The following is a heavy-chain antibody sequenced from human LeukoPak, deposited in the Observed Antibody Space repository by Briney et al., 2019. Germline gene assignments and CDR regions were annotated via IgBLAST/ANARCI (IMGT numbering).Heavy chain of an antibody. D-gene: IGHD3-3*01. CDR3: ARVLAPYYDFWSGYYPPDYYFDY. J-gene: IGHJ4*02. Sequence: SETLSLTCTVSGGSISSYYWSWIRQPPGKGLEWIGYIYYSGSTNYNPSLKSRVTISVDTSKNQFSLKLSSVTAADTAVYYCARVLAPYYDFWSGYYPPDYYFDYWGQGTLVTVSS. CDR1: GGSISSYY. V-gene: IGHV4-59*01. CDR2: IYYSGST.